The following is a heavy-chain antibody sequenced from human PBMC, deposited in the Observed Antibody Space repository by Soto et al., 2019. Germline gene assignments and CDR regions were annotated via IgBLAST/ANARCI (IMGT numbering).Heavy chain of an antibody. V-gene: IGHV3-33*01. CDR3: ARDSFVGLRFLEWLLLG. Sequence: QVQLVESGGGVVQPGRSLRLSCAASGFTFSSYGMHWVRQAPGKGLEWVAVIWYDGSNKYYADSVKGRFTISRANSKNTLYLQMNGLKAEDTAVYYGARDSFVGLRFLEWLLLGWGQGALVTVSS. CDR2: IWYDGSNK. CDR1: GFTFSSYG. J-gene: IGHJ4*02. D-gene: IGHD3-3*01.